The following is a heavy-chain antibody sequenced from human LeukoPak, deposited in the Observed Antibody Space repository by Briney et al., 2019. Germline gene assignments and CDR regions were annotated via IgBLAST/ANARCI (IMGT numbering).Heavy chain of an antibody. CDR1: GFTFSSYS. D-gene: IGHD3-16*02. CDR2: ISSSSSYI. V-gene: IGHV3-21*01. J-gene: IGHJ4*02. CDR3: ARDRAVWGSYRFIDY. Sequence: GGSLRLSCAASGFTFSSYSMNWVRQAPGKGLEWVSSISSSSSYIYYADSVKGRFTISRDNAKNSLYLQMNSLRAEDTAVHYCARDRAVWGSYRFIDYWGQGTLVTVSS.